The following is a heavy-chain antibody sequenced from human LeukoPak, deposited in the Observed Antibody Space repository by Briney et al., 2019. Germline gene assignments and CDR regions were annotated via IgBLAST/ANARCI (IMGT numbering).Heavy chain of an antibody. V-gene: IGHV1-8*01. CDR2: MNPNSGNT. D-gene: IGHD3-10*01. J-gene: IGHJ5*02. Sequence: GASVKVPCKASGYTFTSYDINWVRQATGQGLEWMGWMNPNSGNTGYAQKFQGRVTMTRNTSISTAYMELSSLRSKDTAVYYCARGLRSITMVRGVCRFDPWGQGTLVTVSS. CDR1: GYTFTSYD. CDR3: ARGLRSITMVRGVCRFDP.